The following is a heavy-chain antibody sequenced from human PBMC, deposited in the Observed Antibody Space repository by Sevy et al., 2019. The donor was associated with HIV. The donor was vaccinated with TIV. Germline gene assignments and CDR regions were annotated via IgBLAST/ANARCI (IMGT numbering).Heavy chain of an antibody. CDR3: ARGGEKNDY. CDR1: GGSFSGYY. V-gene: IGHV4-34*01. J-gene: IGHJ4*02. Sequence: SETLSLTCAVYGGSFSGYYWSWIRQPPGKGLEWIGEINHSGSTNYNPSLKSRVTISVDTSKNQFSLKLSSVTAADTAVYYCARGGEKNDYWGQGTLVTVSS. CDR2: INHSGST.